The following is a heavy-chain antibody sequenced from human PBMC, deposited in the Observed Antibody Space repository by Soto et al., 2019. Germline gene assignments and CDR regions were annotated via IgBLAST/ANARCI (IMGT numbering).Heavy chain of an antibody. CDR3: ARRGKQLVLSDFWFDP. V-gene: IGHV1-8*01. Sequence: QVQLVQSGAEVKKPGASVKVSRKASGYTFTSYDINWVRQATGQGLEWMGWMNPNSGNTGYAQKFQGRVTMTRNTSISTAYMELSSLRSEDTAVYYCARRGKQLVLSDFWFDPWGQGTLVTVSS. D-gene: IGHD6-6*01. J-gene: IGHJ5*02. CDR1: GYTFTSYD. CDR2: MNPNSGNT.